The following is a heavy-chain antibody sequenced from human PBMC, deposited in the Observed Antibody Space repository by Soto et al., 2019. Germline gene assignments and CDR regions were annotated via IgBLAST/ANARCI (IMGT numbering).Heavy chain of an antibody. CDR1: GFRFSSYA. CDR3: AKDPSYDFWSGYPGGMDA. Sequence: GGSLRLSCGGSGFRFSSYAMSWVRQAPGKGLEWVSAISGSGGSTYYADSVKGRFTISRDNSDNTLYLQMNSLRAEDTAVYYCAKDPSYDFWSGYPGGMDAWGLGTTGTVS. V-gene: IGHV3-23*01. CDR2: ISGSGGST. D-gene: IGHD3-3*01. J-gene: IGHJ6*02.